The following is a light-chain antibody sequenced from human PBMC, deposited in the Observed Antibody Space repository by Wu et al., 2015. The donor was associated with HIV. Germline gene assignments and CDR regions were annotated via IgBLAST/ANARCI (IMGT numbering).Light chain of an antibody. CDR1: QSVYSN. Sequence: EIVLTQSPATLSVSPGERVTLSCRASQSVYSNLAWYQHIPGQAPRLLIYDASNRATGVPARFSGSGSGTEFILTISSIQSEDSAIYYCQQYNIWPPVTFGQGTKGGNQT. CDR2: DAS. J-gene: IGKJ1*01. CDR3: QQYNIWPPVT. V-gene: IGKV3-15*01.